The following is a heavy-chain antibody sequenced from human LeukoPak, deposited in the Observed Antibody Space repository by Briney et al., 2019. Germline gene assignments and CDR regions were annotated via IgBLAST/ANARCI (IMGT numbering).Heavy chain of an antibody. Sequence: ASVKVSCKASGYTFTSYYIHWVRQAPGQGLECRGLINPSGGSTNYAQKLQGRVTMTRDTTTSTVYMELSRLRSEDTAVYHCARGPRITLVRGGQWYYYMDVWGKGTRVTISS. CDR1: GYTFTSYY. V-gene: IGHV1-46*04. CDR2: INPSGGST. CDR3: ARGPRITLVRGGQWYYYMDV. D-gene: IGHD3-10*01. J-gene: IGHJ6*03.